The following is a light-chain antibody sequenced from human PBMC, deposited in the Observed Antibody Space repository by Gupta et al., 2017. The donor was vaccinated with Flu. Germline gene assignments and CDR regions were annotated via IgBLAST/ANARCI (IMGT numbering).Light chain of an antibody. CDR3: QQYNTYSG. Sequence: VGDRVTIPCRASQSISGWLAWYQQKPGKAPKLLIYKASSLESGVPSRFSGSGSGTEFTLTISSLQPDDFATYYCQQYNTYSGFGQGTKVEIK. V-gene: IGKV1-5*03. CDR2: KAS. CDR1: QSISGW. J-gene: IGKJ1*01.